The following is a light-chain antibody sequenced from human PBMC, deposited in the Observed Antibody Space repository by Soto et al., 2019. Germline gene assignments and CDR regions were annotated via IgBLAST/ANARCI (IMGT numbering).Light chain of an antibody. Sequence: DIHMTQSPSSVSASVGDRVTISRGSSQGISNWLAWYQQKPGKAPKLLIYAASSLQSGVPSRFSGSGSGTEFTLTISSLQPDDFATYYCQQYNSYSQYTFGQGTRLEIK. J-gene: IGKJ5*01. CDR3: QQYNSYSQYT. CDR2: AAS. CDR1: QGISNW. V-gene: IGKV1D-16*01.